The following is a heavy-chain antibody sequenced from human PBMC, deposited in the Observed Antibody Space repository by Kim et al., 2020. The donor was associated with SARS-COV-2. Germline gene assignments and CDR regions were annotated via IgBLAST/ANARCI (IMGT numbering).Heavy chain of an antibody. V-gene: IGHV3-7*01. Sequence: GGSLRLSCAASGFTFSSYWMSWVRQAPGKGLEWVANIKQDGSEKYYVDSVKGRFTISRDNAKNSLYLQMNSLRAEDTAVYYCARDPDTRGLAFDIWGQGTMVTVSS. D-gene: IGHD3-10*01. CDR3: ARDPDTRGLAFDI. J-gene: IGHJ3*02. CDR2: IKQDGSEK. CDR1: GFTFSSYW.